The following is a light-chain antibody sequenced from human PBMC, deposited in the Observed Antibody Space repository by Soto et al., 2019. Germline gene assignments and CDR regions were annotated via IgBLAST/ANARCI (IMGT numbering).Light chain of an antibody. CDR2: KAS. J-gene: IGKJ1*01. V-gene: IGKV1-5*03. CDR1: QSISSW. Sequence: DIQMTQSPSTLSASVGDRVTITCRASQSISSWLAWYQQKPGKAPKLLMYKASNLESGVPSRFSGSGSGTEFTLTISSLQPDDFATHYCQQYNSYPRTSRQGTQV. CDR3: QQYNSYPRT.